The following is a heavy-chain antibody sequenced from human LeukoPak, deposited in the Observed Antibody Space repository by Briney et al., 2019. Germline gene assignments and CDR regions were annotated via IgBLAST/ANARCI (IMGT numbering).Heavy chain of an antibody. CDR1: GFTLSNYA. J-gene: IGHJ6*01. V-gene: IGHV3-23*01. Sequence: GGSLRLSCAAPGFTLSNYAMSRVRQAPGKGLGCISAISGSGGSTPYADSVKGRFTISRDNSKNTLYLQMNSLRAEDTAVYYRAKVRGLYYYYGMDVWGQGTTVTVSS. CDR2: ISGSGGST. CDR3: AKVRGLYYYYGMDV.